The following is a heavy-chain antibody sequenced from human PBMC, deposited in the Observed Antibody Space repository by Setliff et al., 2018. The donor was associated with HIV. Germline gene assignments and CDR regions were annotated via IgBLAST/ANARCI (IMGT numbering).Heavy chain of an antibody. CDR2: TYPGDSTT. Sequence: GESLKISCKASGYSFSDYWIGWVRQMPGKGLEWMGVTYPGDSTTRYSPSLEGQVTISADRSINTAFLQWSSLEASDTAMYYCIRRRRAPGTADLESYWGQGTLVTVSS. CDR3: IRRRRAPGTADLESY. CDR1: GYSFSDYW. V-gene: IGHV5-51*01. J-gene: IGHJ4*02. D-gene: IGHD2-21*02.